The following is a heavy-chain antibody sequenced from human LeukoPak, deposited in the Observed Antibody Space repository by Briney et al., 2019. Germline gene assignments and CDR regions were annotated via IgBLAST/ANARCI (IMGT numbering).Heavy chain of an antibody. CDR1: GFTFSSYA. V-gene: IGHV3-23*01. D-gene: IGHD3-3*01. Sequence: GGSLRLSCAASGFTFSSYATSWVRQAPGEGLEGVSAISGSGGSTYYADSVKGRFTISRDHAKNTRHLKINSLRAEDTLLYYWAKDKGVPAASYYYFWSGYYASYYYYGMDVWGQGTTVTVSS. CDR3: AKDKGVPAASYYYFWSGYYASYYYYGMDV. J-gene: IGHJ6*02. CDR2: ISGSGGST.